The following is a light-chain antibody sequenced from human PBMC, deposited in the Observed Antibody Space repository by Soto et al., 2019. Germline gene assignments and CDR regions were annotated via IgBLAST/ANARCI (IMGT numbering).Light chain of an antibody. V-gene: IGKV2-28*01. J-gene: IGKJ1*01. CDR3: MQALQTRWT. CDR1: ESLLHTNGNNY. Sequence: DIVMTQSPLSLRVTPGEPASISCRSSESLLHTNGNNYLDWYLQKPGQSPQLLIYFGSTRASGVPDRFSGSGSYTDFNLTISRVEAEDDGVYCCMQALQTRWTFGQGRKVEIK. CDR2: FGS.